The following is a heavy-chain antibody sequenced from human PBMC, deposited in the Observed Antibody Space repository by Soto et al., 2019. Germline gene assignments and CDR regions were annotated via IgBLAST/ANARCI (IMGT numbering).Heavy chain of an antibody. J-gene: IGHJ4*02. CDR1: GFPFSSYA. V-gene: IGHV3-23*01. CDR3: ATGYYFDF. CDR2: ISGSGDNT. D-gene: IGHD6-13*01. Sequence: GGALRLSCAASGFPFSSYAMTWVRQAPGQGLEWVSSISGSGDNTYYADSVKGRFTISRDNSKNTLYLQMSSLRAEDTAVYYCATGYYFDFWGPGTLVTVPS.